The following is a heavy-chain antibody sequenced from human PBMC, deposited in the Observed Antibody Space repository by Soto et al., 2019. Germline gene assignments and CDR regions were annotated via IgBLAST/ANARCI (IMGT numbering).Heavy chain of an antibody. D-gene: IGHD6-13*01. CDR3: ANSIAAAGIAMDY. Sequence: EVQLLESGGGLVQPGGSLRLSCAASGFTFSSYAVSWVRQAPAKGLEWVSAISGSGSSTYYADSVKGRFTISRDNSKNTLYLQMNSLRAEDTAVYYCANSIAAAGIAMDYWGQGTLVTVSS. CDR1: GFTFSSYA. J-gene: IGHJ4*02. CDR2: ISGSGSST. V-gene: IGHV3-23*01.